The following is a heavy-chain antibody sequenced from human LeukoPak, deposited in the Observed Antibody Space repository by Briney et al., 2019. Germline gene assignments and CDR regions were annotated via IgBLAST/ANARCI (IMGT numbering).Heavy chain of an antibody. J-gene: IGHJ5*02. V-gene: IGHV1-2*02. D-gene: IGHD3-10*01. Sequence: GASVKVSCRASGYTFTAHYIHWVRQAPGQGLEWMGWIDPNSGGTNYAQKFQGRVTMTRDTSISTAYMELSRLRSDDTAVYYCARDTLWFGELLYGAWFDPWGQGTLVTVSS. CDR3: ARDTLWFGELLYGAWFDP. CDR2: IDPNSGGT. CDR1: GYTFTAHY.